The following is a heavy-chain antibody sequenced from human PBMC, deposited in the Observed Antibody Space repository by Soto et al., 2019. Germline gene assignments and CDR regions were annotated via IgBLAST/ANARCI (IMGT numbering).Heavy chain of an antibody. V-gene: IGHV3-33*05. CDR3: ARWGTTGGLDV. Sequence: QVPLVESGGGVVQPGTSLRLSCVGSGFTFRSYVIHWVRQAPGKGLEWVALTSYDGSNNFYGDSVKGRFTISRDNARNTVELQMDSLRLDDTTLYYCARWGTTGGLDVWGQGTLVSVSS. CDR2: TSYDGSNN. D-gene: IGHD3-16*01. CDR1: GFTFRSYV. J-gene: IGHJ4*02.